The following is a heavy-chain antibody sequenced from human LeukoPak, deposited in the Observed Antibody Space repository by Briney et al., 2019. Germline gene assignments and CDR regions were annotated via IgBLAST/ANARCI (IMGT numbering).Heavy chain of an antibody. CDR1: GGSFSGYY. D-gene: IGHD3-3*01. CDR3: ARLFRDFWSGYHFDY. CDR2: INHSGST. Sequence: SETLSLTCAVYGGSFSGYYWSWIRQPPGKGLEWIGEINHSGSTNYNPSLKSRVTISVDTSKNQFSLKLSSVTAADTAVYYCARLFRDFWSGYHFDYWGQGTLVTVSS. V-gene: IGHV4-34*01. J-gene: IGHJ4*02.